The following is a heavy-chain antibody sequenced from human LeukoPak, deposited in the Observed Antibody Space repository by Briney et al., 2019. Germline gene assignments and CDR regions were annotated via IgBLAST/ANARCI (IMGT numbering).Heavy chain of an antibody. V-gene: IGHV1-18*01. CDR2: ISAYNGNT. D-gene: IGHD2-2*01. J-gene: IGHJ6*02. CDR3: ARVRDCGSTSCYDLYGMDV. Sequence: WASVKVSCKASGCTFTSYGISWVRQAPGQGLEWMGWISAYNGNTNYAQKLQGRVTMTTDTSTSTAYMELRSLRSDDTAVYYCARVRDCGSTSCYDLYGMDVWGQGTTVTVSS. CDR1: GCTFTSYG.